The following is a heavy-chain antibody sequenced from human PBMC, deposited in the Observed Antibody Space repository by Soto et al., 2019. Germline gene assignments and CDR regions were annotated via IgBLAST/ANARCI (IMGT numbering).Heavy chain of an antibody. CDR3: ARDQGSSWYAYYYYYYGMDV. J-gene: IGHJ6*02. CDR2: ISYDGSNK. Sequence: GGSLRLSCAASGFTFSSYAMHWVRQAPGKGLEWVAVISYDGSNKYYADSVKGRFTISRDNSRNTLYLQMNSLRAEDTAVYYCARDQGSSWYAYYYYYYGMDVWGQGTTVTVSS. D-gene: IGHD6-13*01. V-gene: IGHV3-30-3*01. CDR1: GFTFSSYA.